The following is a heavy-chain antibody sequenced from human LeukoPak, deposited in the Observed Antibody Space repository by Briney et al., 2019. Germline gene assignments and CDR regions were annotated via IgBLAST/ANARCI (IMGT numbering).Heavy chain of an antibody. J-gene: IGHJ5*02. V-gene: IGHV4-59*01. CDR2: IYYSGST. CDR1: GGSISSYY. Sequence: SETLSLTCTVSGGSISSYYWSWIRQPPGKGLEWIGYIYYSGSTNYNPSLKSRVTISVDTSKNQFSLKLNSVTTADTAVYYCARSGYDYVWGSPLEHWVDPWGQGTLVTVSS. CDR3: ARSGYDYVWGSPLEHWVDP. D-gene: IGHD3-16*01.